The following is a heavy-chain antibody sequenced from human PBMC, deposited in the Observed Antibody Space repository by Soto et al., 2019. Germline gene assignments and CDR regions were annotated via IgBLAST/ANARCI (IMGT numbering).Heavy chain of an antibody. CDR2: IYDTGISGYTPST. CDR3: ARGEDAFFYYGLDV. Sequence: SETLSLTCAVYNGSFSDYYWSWIRQTPGKGLEWIAYIYDTGISGYTPSTSYNPSLKSRVTMSVDTSKSQFSLKLTSVTAADTAVYYCARGEDAFFYYGLDVWGQGITVTVSS. J-gene: IGHJ6*02. V-gene: IGHV4-59*01. CDR1: NGSFSDYY.